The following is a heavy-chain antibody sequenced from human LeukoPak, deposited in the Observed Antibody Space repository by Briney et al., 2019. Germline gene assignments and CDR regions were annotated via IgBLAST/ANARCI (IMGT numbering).Heavy chain of an antibody. CDR1: GFTFSSYW. V-gene: IGHV3-74*01. CDR3: AKDRTNWYHDY. Sequence: GGSLRLSCAASGFTFSSYWMHWVRQAPGKGLVWVSRINSDGSSTSYADSVKGRFTISRDNAKNTLYLQMNSLRAEDTAVYYCAKDRTNWYHDYWGQGTLVTVSS. D-gene: IGHD1-14*01. J-gene: IGHJ4*02. CDR2: INSDGSST.